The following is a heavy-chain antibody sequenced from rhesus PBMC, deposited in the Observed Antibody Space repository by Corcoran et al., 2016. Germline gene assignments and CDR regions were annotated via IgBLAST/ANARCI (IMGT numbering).Heavy chain of an antibody. CDR2: ISYSGST. CDR3: ARSRYSGSYLDY. V-gene: IGHV4-122*02. Sequence: QVQLQESGPGLVKPSETLSLTCAVSGGSISDDYYWSWIRHPPGKGLEWIGYISYSGSTGYNPSLKSRFTISRDTSKNQFSLKLSAVTAADTAVYYCARSRYSGSYLDYWGQGVLVTVSS. D-gene: IGHD3-16*01. J-gene: IGHJ4*01. CDR1: GGSISDDYY.